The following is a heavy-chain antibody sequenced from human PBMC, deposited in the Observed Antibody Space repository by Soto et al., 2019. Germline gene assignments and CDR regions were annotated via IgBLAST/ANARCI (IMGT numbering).Heavy chain of an antibody. V-gene: IGHV4-39*01. D-gene: IGHD3-22*01. CDR1: GGSMTRRNLY. CDR3: STYSYDDHISVYHDS. J-gene: IGHJ4*02. Sequence: PSETLSLTCTVTGGSMTRRNLYWGWVRQPPGKGLEWVASIHHTGATYYNPSLRARITMSVDTSNNRFSLSLTSVTAADTATYFCSTYSYDDHISVYHDSWGQGTMVTVYS. CDR2: IHHTGAT.